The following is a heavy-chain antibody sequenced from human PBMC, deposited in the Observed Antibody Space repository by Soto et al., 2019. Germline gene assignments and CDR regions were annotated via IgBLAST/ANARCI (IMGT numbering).Heavy chain of an antibody. Sequence: EVQLVESGGDLVQPGGSLRLSCAASGFTFSSYWMHWVRQAPGKGLMWVSRINSDGSSTSYADSVKGRFTISRDHAKNPRYLQMNSLRAEDTAVYYCATHLPDYWGQGTLVTVSS. J-gene: IGHJ4*02. CDR3: ATHLPDY. CDR1: GFTFSSYW. CDR2: INSDGSST. V-gene: IGHV3-74*01.